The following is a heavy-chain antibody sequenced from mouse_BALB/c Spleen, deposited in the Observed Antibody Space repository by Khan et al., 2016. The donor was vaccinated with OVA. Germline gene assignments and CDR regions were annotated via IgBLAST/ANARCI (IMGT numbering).Heavy chain of an antibody. CDR1: GFSLTSYG. D-gene: IGHD1-1*01. Sequence: QVQLKQSGPGLVAPSQSLSITCTVSGFSLTSYGVHWVRQPPGKGLEWLGVLWAGGSTNYNSALMSRLSISKDNSKNQVFLKMKSMQTDDTVMYYCARPYYGSAWVAYWGQGTLVTVSA. J-gene: IGHJ3*01. V-gene: IGHV2-9*02. CDR2: LWAGGST. CDR3: ARPYYGSAWVAY.